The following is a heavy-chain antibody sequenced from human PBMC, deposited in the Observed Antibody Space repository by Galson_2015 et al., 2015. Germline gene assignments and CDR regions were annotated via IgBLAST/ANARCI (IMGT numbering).Heavy chain of an antibody. CDR2: ISDEGSIK. Sequence: SLRLSCAARGFTFSRCGMHWVRQAPGKGLEWVALISDEGSIKEYADSVKCRFTISRDNSKNTLSLQMNSPRAEDTAIYYCEKDNEGYCSDGHCYSYYYYGMDVWGQGTTVTVSS. CDR1: GFTFSRCG. D-gene: IGHD2-15*01. V-gene: IGHV3-30*18. CDR3: EKDNEGYCSDGHCYSYYYYGMDV. J-gene: IGHJ6*02.